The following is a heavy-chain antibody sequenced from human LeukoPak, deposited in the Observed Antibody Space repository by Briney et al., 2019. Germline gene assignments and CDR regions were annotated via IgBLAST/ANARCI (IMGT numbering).Heavy chain of an antibody. V-gene: IGHV4-59*01. CDR3: ARYSSRYYYDSSHGVENAFDI. J-gene: IGHJ3*02. CDR2: IYYSGST. Sequence: PSETLSLTCTVSGGSISSYYWSWIRQPPGKGLEWIGYIYYSGSTNYNPSLKSRVTISVDTSKNQFSLKLSSVTAADTAVYYCARYSSRYYYDSSHGVENAFDIWAQGTMVTVSS. CDR1: GGSISSYY. D-gene: IGHD3-22*01.